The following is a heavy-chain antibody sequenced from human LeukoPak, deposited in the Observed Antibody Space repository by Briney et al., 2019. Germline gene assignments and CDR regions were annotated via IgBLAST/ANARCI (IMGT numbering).Heavy chain of an antibody. CDR3: ARAGDSSGYYYDY. D-gene: IGHD3-22*01. CDR2: INPNSGGT. V-gene: IGHV1-2*02. Sequence: ASVKVSCKASGYTFTGYYMHWVRQAPGQGLEWMGWINPNSGGTNYAQKFRGRVTMTRDTSISTAYMELSRLRSDDTAVYYCARAGDSSGYYYDYWGQGTLVTVSS. CDR1: GYTFTGYY. J-gene: IGHJ4*02.